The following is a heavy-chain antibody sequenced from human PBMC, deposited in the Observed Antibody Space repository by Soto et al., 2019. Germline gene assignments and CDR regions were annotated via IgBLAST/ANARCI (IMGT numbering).Heavy chain of an antibody. D-gene: IGHD6-19*01. CDR2: ISGGGGST. CDR3: AKDAQAVARSEIDY. V-gene: IGHV3-23*01. CDR1: GFPFSSYA. Sequence: GGSPRLSCAASGFPFSSYAMSWVRQPPGKGLEWVSAISGGGGSTYYADSVKGRFTISRDNSKNTLYLQMNSLRAEDTAVYYCAKDAQAVARSEIDYWGQGSLVTVSS. J-gene: IGHJ4*02.